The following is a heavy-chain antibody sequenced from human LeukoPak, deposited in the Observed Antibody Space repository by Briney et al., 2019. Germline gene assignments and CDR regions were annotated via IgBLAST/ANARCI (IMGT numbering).Heavy chain of an antibody. CDR1: GFTFSSYG. J-gene: IGHJ3*02. V-gene: IGHV3-30*02. Sequence: GGSLRLSCAASGFTFSSYGMHWVRQAPGKGLEWVAFIRYDGSNKYYADSVKGRFTISRDNSKNTLYLQMNSLRSEDTAVYYCAREMGGRDNAFDIWGQGTMVTVSS. CDR3: AREMGGRDNAFDI. D-gene: IGHD1-26*01. CDR2: IRYDGSNK.